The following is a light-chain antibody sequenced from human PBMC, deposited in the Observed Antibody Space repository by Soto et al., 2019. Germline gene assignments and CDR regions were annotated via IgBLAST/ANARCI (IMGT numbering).Light chain of an antibody. J-gene: IGLJ3*02. V-gene: IGLV1-44*01. CDR3: AAWDDSLNGWV. Sequence: QSALTQPPSASGTPGQRVTISCSGSSSNIGSNTVNWYQPLPGTAPKLLIYSNNQRPSGVPDRFSGSKSGTSASLAISGLQSEDEADYYCAAWDDSLNGWVFGGGTKLTVL. CDR1: SSNIGSNT. CDR2: SNN.